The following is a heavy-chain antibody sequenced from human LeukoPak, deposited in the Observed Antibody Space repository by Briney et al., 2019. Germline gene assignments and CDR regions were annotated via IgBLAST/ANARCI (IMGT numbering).Heavy chain of an antibody. CDR3: GGGVPAY. D-gene: IGHD3-16*01. V-gene: IGHV3-30-3*01. CDR1: GFTFSSYA. CDR2: ISYDGSNK. J-gene: IGHJ4*02. Sequence: GGSLRLSCAASGFTFSSYAMHWVRQAPGKGLEWVAVISYDGSNKYYADSVKGRFTISRDNFKNTLYLQMNSLRAEDTAVYYCGGGVPAYWGQGTLVTVSS.